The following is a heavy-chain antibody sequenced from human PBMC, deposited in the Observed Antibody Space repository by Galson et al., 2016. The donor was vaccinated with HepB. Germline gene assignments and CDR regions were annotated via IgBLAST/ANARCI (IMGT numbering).Heavy chain of an antibody. J-gene: IGHJ4*02. CDR2: INSDGSST. V-gene: IGHV3-74*01. CDR3: AREGTNIAVAATAFDY. Sequence: LRLSCAASGFTFSSYWMHWVRQAPGKGLVWVARINSDGSSTGYADSVKGRFTISRDNSKNALSLQMNSLRAEDTAVYYCAREGTNIAVAATAFDYWGQGTLVTVSS. D-gene: IGHD6-19*01. CDR1: GFTFSSYW.